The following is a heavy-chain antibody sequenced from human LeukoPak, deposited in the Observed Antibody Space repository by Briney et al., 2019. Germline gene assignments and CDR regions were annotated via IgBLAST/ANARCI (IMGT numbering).Heavy chain of an antibody. V-gene: IGHV1-8*02. CDR1: GYTFTSYY. D-gene: IGHD3-10*01. CDR2: INPNSGNA. J-gene: IGHJ4*02. Sequence: ASVKVSCKASGYTFTSYYMHWVRQAPGQGLEWMGWINPNSGNAGYAQNFRGRVTMTRGTSISTVYMELSSLKSEDTAVYYCARKMRDSGSYPDWGPGTPVTVSS. CDR3: ARKMRDSGSYPD.